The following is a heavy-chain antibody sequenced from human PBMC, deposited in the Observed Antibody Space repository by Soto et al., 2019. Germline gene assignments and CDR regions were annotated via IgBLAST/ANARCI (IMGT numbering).Heavy chain of an antibody. D-gene: IGHD2-15*01. CDR3: TRWDGRCSGGSCFFDS. CDR1: GFSLTRYW. J-gene: IGHJ4*02. V-gene: IGHV3-7*01. CDR2: INEDGTKR. Sequence: GGSLRLSCIASGFSLTRYWMSWVRQTPGKGLEWVAKINEDGTKRDYMESVEGRFTISRDNAKNSLSLQMNSLRADDMAVYYCTRWDGRCSGGSCFFDSWGQGTLVTVS.